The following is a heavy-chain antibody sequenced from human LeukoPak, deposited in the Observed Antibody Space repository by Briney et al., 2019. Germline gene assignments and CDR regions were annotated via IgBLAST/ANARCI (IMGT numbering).Heavy chain of an antibody. D-gene: IGHD2-2*01. V-gene: IGHV3-7*01. CDR2: IKQDGSEE. Sequence: GGSLRLSCSASGFTFSAYWMSWVRQAPGKGLEWVANIKQDGSEEHYVDSVKGRFTISRDNAKDSLYLQMNSLRAEDTAVYYCARDTPGEESHWGQGTLVTVSS. CDR3: ARDTPGEESH. J-gene: IGHJ4*02. CDR1: GFTFSAYW.